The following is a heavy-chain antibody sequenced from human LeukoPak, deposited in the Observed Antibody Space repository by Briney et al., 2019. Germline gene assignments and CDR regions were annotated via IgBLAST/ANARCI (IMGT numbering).Heavy chain of an antibody. V-gene: IGHV4-39*01. CDR2: IYYSGST. D-gene: IGHD5-18*01. CDR1: GGSISSSSYY. CDR3: ASEYSYGPRITFDY. J-gene: IGHJ4*02. Sequence: PSETLSLTCTVSGGSISSSSYYWGWIRQPPGKGLEWIGSIYYSGSTYYNPSLKSRVTISVDTSKNQFSLKLSSVTAADTAVYCCASEYSYGPRITFDYWGQGTLVTVSS.